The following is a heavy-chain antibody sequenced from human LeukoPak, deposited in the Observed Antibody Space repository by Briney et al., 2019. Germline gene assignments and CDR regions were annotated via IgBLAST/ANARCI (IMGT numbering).Heavy chain of an antibody. Sequence: ASVKVSCKASGYTFTSYAMNWVRQAPGQGLEWMGWINTNTGNPTYAQGFTGRFVLSLDTSVSTAYLQISSLKAEDTAVYYCARGYYDFWSGYFEETDYWGQGTLVTVSS. D-gene: IGHD3-3*01. CDR1: GYTFTSYA. J-gene: IGHJ4*02. CDR2: INTNTGNP. CDR3: ARGYYDFWSGYFEETDY. V-gene: IGHV7-4-1*02.